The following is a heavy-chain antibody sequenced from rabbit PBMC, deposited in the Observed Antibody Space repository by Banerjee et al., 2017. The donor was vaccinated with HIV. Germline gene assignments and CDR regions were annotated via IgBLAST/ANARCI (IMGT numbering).Heavy chain of an antibody. J-gene: IGHJ4*01. V-gene: IGHV1S47*01. CDR1: GFDFSSYG. D-gene: IGHD8-1*01. CDR2: IDPVFGST. CDR3: VRPHYAGSSYHFNL. Sequence: QEQLVESGGGLVQPGGSLKLSCKASGFDFSSYGVSWVRQAPGKGLEWIGYIDPVFGSTYYASWVNGRFTISSHNAQNTLYLQLNSLTAADTATYFCVRPHYAGSSYHFNLWGPGTLVTVS.